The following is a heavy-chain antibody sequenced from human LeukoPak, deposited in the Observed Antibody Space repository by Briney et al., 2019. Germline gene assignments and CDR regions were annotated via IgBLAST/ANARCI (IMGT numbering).Heavy chain of an antibody. Sequence: PGGSLRLSCAASGFTFRAFWMHWVRQAPGKGLVWVSRVNLDGSGTGYADSVKGRFTISRDNAKNTLYLEMNNLRAEDTAVYYCVRDMPVGWFTECWGQGTLVTVSS. J-gene: IGHJ1*01. V-gene: IGHV3-74*01. CDR1: GFTFRAFW. D-gene: IGHD3-3*01. CDR3: VRDMPVGWFTEC. CDR2: VNLDGSGT.